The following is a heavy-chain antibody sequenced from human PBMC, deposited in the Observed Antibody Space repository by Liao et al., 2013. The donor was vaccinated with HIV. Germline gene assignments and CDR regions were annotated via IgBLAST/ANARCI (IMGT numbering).Heavy chain of an antibody. CDR2: IYTSGST. CDR1: GGSISSGSYY. Sequence: QVQLQESGPGLVKPSQTLSLTCTVSGGSISSGSYYWSWIRQPAGKGLEWIGRIYTSGSTYYNPSLKSRVTISVDTSKNQFSLKLSSVTAADTAVYYCARGVEALSTSSTLFDYWGQGTLVTVSS. D-gene: IGHD6-13*01. CDR3: ARGVEALSTSSTLFDY. V-gene: IGHV4-61*02. J-gene: IGHJ4*02.